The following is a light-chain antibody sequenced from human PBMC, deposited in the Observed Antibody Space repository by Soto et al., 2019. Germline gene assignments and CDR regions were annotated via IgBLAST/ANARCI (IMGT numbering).Light chain of an antibody. V-gene: IGKV3D-15*01. J-gene: IGKJ1*01. CDR3: QQDHSWPPRR. CDR2: GAS. CDR1: ENVRTF. Sequence: TQSPDTQSLSPGERDTLSCRASENVRTFVDWYHQKPGQAPRLLIYGASNRATDIPARFSGSGSGTEFTLTISSLQSEDFAVYYSQQDHSWPPRRFGEGTKVDIK.